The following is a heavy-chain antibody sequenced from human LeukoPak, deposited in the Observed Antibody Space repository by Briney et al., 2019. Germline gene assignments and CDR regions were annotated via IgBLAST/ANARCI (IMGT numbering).Heavy chain of an antibody. V-gene: IGHV3-23*01. CDR1: GFTFSNYA. J-gene: IGHJ4*02. CDR2: ISGSGGST. D-gene: IGHD3-10*01. CDR3: ARGQYGSGTLGH. Sequence: GGSLRLSCAASGFTFSNYAVTWVRQAPGKGLEWVSQISGSGGSTYYADSVRGRFTISRDNSKNTLYPQMSSLRAEDTAVYYCARGQYGSGTLGHWGQGTLVTVSS.